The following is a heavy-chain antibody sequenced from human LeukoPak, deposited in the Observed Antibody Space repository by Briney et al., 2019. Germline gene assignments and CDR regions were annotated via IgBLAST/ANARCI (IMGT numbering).Heavy chain of an antibody. CDR2: ISSSASSI. J-gene: IGHJ4*02. D-gene: IGHD3-10*01. V-gene: IGHV3-48*03. CDR1: GFTFSGSE. Sequence: GGSLRLSCAASGFTFSGSEMNWVRQPPGKGLEWVSSISSSASSIYYADSVQGRFTISRDNARNSLYLQMNSLRAEDTAVYYCAGAGFDYWGQGTLVTVSS. CDR3: AGAGFDY.